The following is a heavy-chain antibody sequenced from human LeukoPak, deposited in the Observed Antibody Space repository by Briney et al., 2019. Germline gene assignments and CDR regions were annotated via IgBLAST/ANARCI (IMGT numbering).Heavy chain of an antibody. CDR3: ARDHGGYSGYDLRTGFDY. D-gene: IGHD5-12*01. CDR2: ISSSSSYI. CDR1: GFTFSSYS. Sequence: KAGGSLRLSCAASGFTFSSYSMNWVRQAPGKGLEWVSSISSSSSYIYYADSVKGRFTISRDNAKNSLYLQMNSLRAEDTAVYYCARDHGGYSGYDLRTGFDYWGQGTLVTVSS. V-gene: IGHV3-21*01. J-gene: IGHJ4*02.